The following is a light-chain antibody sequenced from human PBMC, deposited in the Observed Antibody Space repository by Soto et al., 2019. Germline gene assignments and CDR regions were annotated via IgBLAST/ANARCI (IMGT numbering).Light chain of an antibody. V-gene: IGLV2-23*01. Sequence: QPASVSGSPGQSITISCTGTSSDVGSYNLVSWYQQHPGKAPKLMIFEGSKRPSGLSNRFSGSKSGNTASLTISGLQAEDEADYYCCSYAGSSTLVFGGGTKLTVL. CDR2: EGS. CDR3: CSYAGSSTLV. J-gene: IGLJ3*02. CDR1: SSDVGSYNL.